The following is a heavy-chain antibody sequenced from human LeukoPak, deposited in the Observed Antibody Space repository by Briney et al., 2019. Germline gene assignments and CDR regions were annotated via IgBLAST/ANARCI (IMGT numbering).Heavy chain of an antibody. CDR1: GGSISSYH. Sequence: SETLSLTCTVSGGSISSYHWSWIRQPPGKGLEWIGHIYYTRSTNYNPSLKSRVTISLDTSKNQFSLKLSSVTAADTAVYYCTRSLGVVIRGGMDVWGQGTTVTVSS. V-gene: IGHV4-59*01. CDR3: TRSLGVVIRGGMDV. J-gene: IGHJ6*02. D-gene: IGHD3-3*01. CDR2: IYYTRST.